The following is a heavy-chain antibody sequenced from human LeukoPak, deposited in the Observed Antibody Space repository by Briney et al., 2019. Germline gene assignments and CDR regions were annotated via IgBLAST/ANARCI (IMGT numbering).Heavy chain of an antibody. CDR3: ARDRARGYSGYQKYYGMDV. J-gene: IGHJ6*02. Sequence: GASVKVSCKASGYTFTGYYMHWVRQAPGQGLEWMGWINPNSGGTNYAQKFQGRVTMTRDTSISTAYMELSRLRSDDTAVYYCARDRARGYSGYQKYYGMDVWGQGTTVTVSS. D-gene: IGHD5-12*01. CDR1: GYTFTGYY. CDR2: INPNSGGT. V-gene: IGHV1-2*02.